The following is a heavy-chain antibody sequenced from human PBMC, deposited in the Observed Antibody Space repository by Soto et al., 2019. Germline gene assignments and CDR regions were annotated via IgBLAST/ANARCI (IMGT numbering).Heavy chain of an antibody. Sequence: QVQLVESGGGVVQPGRSLRLSCAASGFTFSSYGMHWVRQAPGKGLEWVAVIRYDGSNKYYADSVKGRFTISRDNSKNTLYLQMNSLRAEDTAVYYCARDSDDSSGYSPFDPWGQGTLVTVSS. D-gene: IGHD3-22*01. V-gene: IGHV3-33*01. CDR1: GFTFSSYG. CDR3: ARDSDDSSGYSPFDP. J-gene: IGHJ5*02. CDR2: IRYDGSNK.